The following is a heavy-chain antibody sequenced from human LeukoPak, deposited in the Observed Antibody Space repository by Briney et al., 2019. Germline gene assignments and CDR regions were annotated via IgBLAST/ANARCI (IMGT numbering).Heavy chain of an antibody. CDR2: INSDGSST. D-gene: IGHD3-3*01. CDR1: GFTFSSYW. CDR3: ARVSSYDFWSGYYPFDY. Sequence: GVLRLSCAASGFTFSSYWMHWVRQAPGKGLVWVSRINSDGSSTSYADSVKGRFTISRDNAKNTLYLQMNSLRAEDTAVYYCARVSSYDFWSGYYPFDYWGQGTLVTVSS. V-gene: IGHV3-74*01. J-gene: IGHJ4*02.